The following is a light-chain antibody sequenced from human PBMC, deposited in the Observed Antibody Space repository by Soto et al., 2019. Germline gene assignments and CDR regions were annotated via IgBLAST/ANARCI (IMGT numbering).Light chain of an antibody. CDR1: QNVRTF. CDR3: QQHSHWPPLM. J-gene: IGKJ1*01. CDR2: GAS. Sequence: EVVLTQSPATLSLSPGERATLSCSASQNVRTFLDWYQQKPGQAPRLLIYGASNRATGIPARFSGSGSGTDFTLTISSLEPEDFAVYYCQQHSHWPPLMFGQGTRVEIQ. V-gene: IGKV3-11*01.